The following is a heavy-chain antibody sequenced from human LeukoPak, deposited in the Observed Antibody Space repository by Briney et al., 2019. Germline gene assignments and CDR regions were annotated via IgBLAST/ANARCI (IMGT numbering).Heavy chain of an antibody. J-gene: IGHJ4*02. V-gene: IGHV3-21*05. Sequence: GGSLRLSCAASGFSFRRYAMNWVRQAPGKGLEWVAYVNAESTDILYADSVRGRFTISRDNAKNSLYLQMNSLRAEDRGVYYCARDTFEPLIIDFWGQGTLVTVSS. CDR3: ARDTFEPLIIDF. CDR1: GFSFRRYA. CDR2: VNAESTDI. D-gene: IGHD3-9*01.